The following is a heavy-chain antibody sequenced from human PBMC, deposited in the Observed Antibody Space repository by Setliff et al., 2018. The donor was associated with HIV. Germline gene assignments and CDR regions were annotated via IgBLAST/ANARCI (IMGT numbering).Heavy chain of an antibody. V-gene: IGHV4-4*07. CDR1: GASISSNY. J-gene: IGHJ3*02. D-gene: IGHD2-15*01. CDR2: LHISGNS. Sequence: PSETLSLTCNVSGASISSNYWSWIRQAAGKGLEWVGRLHISGNSNYSPSLKSRVNMSIDTSKNQFSLKVLSVTAADTAVYYCARDPCSGGSCPDACDIWGRGTMVAISS. CDR3: ARDPCSGGSCPDACDI.